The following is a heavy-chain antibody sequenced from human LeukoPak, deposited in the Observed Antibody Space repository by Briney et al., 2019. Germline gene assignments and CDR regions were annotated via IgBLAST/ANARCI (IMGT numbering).Heavy chain of an antibody. D-gene: IGHD6-13*01. CDR1: GFTISTNY. CDR2: MYTGGST. J-gene: IGHJ4*02. CDR3: AKSFSSSWPFDF. Sequence: GGSLRLSCAASGFTISTNYMSWVRQAPGKGLEWVSVMYTGGSTYYADSVKGRFTISRDNAKNSPFLQMNSLRAEDTAFYYCAKSFSSSWPFDFWGQGTLVTVSS. V-gene: IGHV3-53*01.